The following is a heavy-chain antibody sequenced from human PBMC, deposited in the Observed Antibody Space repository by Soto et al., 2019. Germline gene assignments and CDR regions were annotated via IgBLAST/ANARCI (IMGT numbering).Heavy chain of an antibody. J-gene: IGHJ4*02. V-gene: IGHV3-23*01. CDR3: AKLPDTYVAVAGTNYFDY. D-gene: IGHD6-19*01. CDR1: GYTFSSYA. CDR2: ISNSGGVT. Sequence: GGSLRLSCAASGYTFSSYAMSWVRQAPGKGLEWVSAISNSGGVTFYADSVKGRFTISRDNSKNTLYLQMNSLRAEDTAVYYCAKLPDTYVAVAGTNYFDYWGQGTLVTVSS.